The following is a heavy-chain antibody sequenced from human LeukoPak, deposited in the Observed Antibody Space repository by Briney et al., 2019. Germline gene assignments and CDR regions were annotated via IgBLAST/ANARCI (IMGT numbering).Heavy chain of an antibody. CDR3: ARRAIVGPGSIDY. D-gene: IGHD3-22*01. Sequence: GASVKVSCKASGYTFTGYYMHWVRQAPGQGLEWMGIINPSGGSTSYAQKFQGRVTMTRDMSTSTVYMELSSLRSEDTAVYYCARRAIVGPGSIDYWGQGTLVTVSS. CDR2: INPSGGST. CDR1: GYTFTGYY. J-gene: IGHJ4*02. V-gene: IGHV1-46*01.